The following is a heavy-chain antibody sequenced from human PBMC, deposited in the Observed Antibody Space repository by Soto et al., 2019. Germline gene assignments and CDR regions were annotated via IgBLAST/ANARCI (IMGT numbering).Heavy chain of an antibody. CDR2: ISNNNVDT. J-gene: IGHJ4*02. CDR1: GFTFSSHS. V-gene: IGHV3-23*01. CDR3: SKWSGYGAL. Sequence: EVHLLESGGGLVQPGGSLRLSCAASGFTFSSHSMTWVRQAPGKGLEWISGISNNNVDTFYAESVKGRFTISRDNSKNTVSLQMYSVRAVDTAIYFCSKWSGYGALWGQGTLVIVSS. D-gene: IGHD5-18*01.